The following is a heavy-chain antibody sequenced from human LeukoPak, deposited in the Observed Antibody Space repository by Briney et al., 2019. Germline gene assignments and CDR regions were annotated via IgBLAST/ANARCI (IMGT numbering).Heavy chain of an antibody. CDR2: IRYDGSNK. V-gene: IGHV3-30*02. J-gene: IGHJ4*02. CDR1: GFTFSSYG. D-gene: IGHD4-17*01. CDR3: AKGHGDYHDY. Sequence: GGSLRLSCAASGFTFSSYGMHWVRQAPGKGLEWVAFIRYDGSNKHYADSVKGRFTISRDNSKNTLYLQMNSLRAEDTAVYYCAKGHGDYHDYWGQGTLVTVAS.